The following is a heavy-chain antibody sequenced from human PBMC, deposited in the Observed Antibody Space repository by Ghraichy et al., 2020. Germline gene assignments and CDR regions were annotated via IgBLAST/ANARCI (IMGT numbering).Heavy chain of an antibody. D-gene: IGHD3-22*01. J-gene: IGHJ4*02. CDR2: IKSKTDGGTT. CDR1: GFTFSNAW. Sequence: GGSLRLSCAASGFTFSNAWMSWVRQAPGKGLEWVGRIKSKTDGGTTDYAAPVKGRFTISRDDSKNTLYLQMNSLKTEDTAVYYCTTGLRWYYDSSGYAKDYWGQGTLVTVSS. V-gene: IGHV3-15*01. CDR3: TTGLRWYYDSSGYAKDY.